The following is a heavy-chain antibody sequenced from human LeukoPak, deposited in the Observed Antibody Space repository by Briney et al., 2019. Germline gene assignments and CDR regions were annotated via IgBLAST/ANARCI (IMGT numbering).Heavy chain of an antibody. CDR1: GFTFSGSA. J-gene: IGHJ4*02. D-gene: IGHD3-10*01. V-gene: IGHV3-73*01. CDR2: IRSRANSYAT. Sequence: GGSLRLSCAASGFTFSGSAMHWVRQASGKGLEWVGRIRSRANSYATAYAASVKGRFTISRDDSKNTAYLQMNSLKTEDTAVYYCTGLHGSGSYYNGDWGQGTLVTVSS. CDR3: TGLHGSGSYYNGD.